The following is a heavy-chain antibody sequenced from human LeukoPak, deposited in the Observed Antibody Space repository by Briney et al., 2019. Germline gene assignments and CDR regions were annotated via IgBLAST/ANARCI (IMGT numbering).Heavy chain of an antibody. CDR3: ARPYYDFWSGYTPDAFDI. D-gene: IGHD3-3*01. J-gene: IGHJ3*02. CDR1: GGTFTSYA. Sequence: SVKVSCKASGGTFTSYAMNWVRQAPGQGLEWMGWLNTNTGNPTYAQGFTGRFVFSLDTSVSTAYLQISSLKAEDTAVYYCARPYYDFWSGYTPDAFDIWGQGTMVTVSS. V-gene: IGHV7-4-1*02. CDR2: LNTNTGNP.